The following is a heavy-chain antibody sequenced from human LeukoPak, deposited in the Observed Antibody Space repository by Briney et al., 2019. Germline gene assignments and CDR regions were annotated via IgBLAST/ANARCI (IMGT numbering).Heavy chain of an antibody. V-gene: IGHV3-23*01. CDR1: GFTFSSYA. D-gene: IGHD4-17*01. J-gene: IGHJ5*01. CDR3: AKPIGPRYGDYHNSCFDS. Sequence: GGSLRLSCAASGFTFSSYAMSWIRQVPAKGLEWVSAISTTTYYADFVEGRFTISRDNSKNTLYLQMNSLRAEDTAVYYCAKPIGPRYGDYHNSCFDSWGQGTPVTVSS. CDR2: ISTTT.